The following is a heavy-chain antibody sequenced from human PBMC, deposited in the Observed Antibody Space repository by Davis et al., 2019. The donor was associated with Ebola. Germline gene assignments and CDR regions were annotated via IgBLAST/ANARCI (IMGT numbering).Heavy chain of an antibody. CDR1: VGTFSSYA. J-gene: IGHJ4*02. D-gene: IGHD2-15*01. Sequence: ASVNVSCKASVGTFSSYAISWVRQAPGQGLEWMGWISAYNGNTNYAQKLQGRVTMTTDTSTSTAYMELRSLRSDDTAVYYCARDDGLLRPFDYWGQGTLVTVSS. CDR2: ISAYNGNT. V-gene: IGHV1-18*01. CDR3: ARDDGLLRPFDY.